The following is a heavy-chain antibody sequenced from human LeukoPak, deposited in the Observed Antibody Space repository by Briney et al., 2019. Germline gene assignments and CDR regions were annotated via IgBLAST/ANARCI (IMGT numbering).Heavy chain of an antibody. V-gene: IGHV3-7*01. CDR3: ASSRTCYPALFDY. CDR1: GFTFSSYW. CDR2: IKQDGSEK. J-gene: IGHJ4*02. D-gene: IGHD3-9*01. Sequence: GGSLRLSCAASGFTFSSYWMSWVRQAPGKGLEWVANIKQDGSEKYYVDSVKGRFTISRDNAKNSLYLQMNSLRAEDTAVYYCASSRTCYPALFDYWGQGTLVTVS.